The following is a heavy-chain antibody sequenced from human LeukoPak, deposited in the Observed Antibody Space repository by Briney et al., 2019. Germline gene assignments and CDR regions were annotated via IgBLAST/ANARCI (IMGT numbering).Heavy chain of an antibody. Sequence: PGRPLRLSCAASGFTFSSYAAHWLRQAPGKGLEWVAAISYDGSKKHYADSVKGRFTISRDNSKNTLDLQVSSPRVEDTAMYYCARAEFYFDSSGYYPLDLWGQGTLVTVSS. CDR1: GFTFSSYA. D-gene: IGHD3-22*01. V-gene: IGHV3-30*15. J-gene: IGHJ4*02. CDR3: ARAEFYFDSSGYYPLDL. CDR2: ISYDGSKK.